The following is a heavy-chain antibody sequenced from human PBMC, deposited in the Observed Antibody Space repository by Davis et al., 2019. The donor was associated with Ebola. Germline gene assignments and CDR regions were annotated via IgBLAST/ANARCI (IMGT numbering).Heavy chain of an antibody. CDR3: AKGREAARTPSRYYYYGMDV. CDR1: GFTFSSYG. Sequence: GESLKISCAASGFTFSSYGMPWVRQAPGKGLEWVAVIWYDGSNKYYADSVKGRFTISRDNSKNTLYLQMNSLRAEDTAVYYCAKGREAARTPSRYYYYGMDVWGQGTTVTVSS. CDR2: IWYDGSNK. V-gene: IGHV3-33*06. J-gene: IGHJ6*02. D-gene: IGHD6-6*01.